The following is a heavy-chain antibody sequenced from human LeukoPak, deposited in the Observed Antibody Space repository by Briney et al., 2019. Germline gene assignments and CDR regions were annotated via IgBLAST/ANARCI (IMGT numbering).Heavy chain of an antibody. CDR3: ARGTRPHYYDSSGFGWFDP. V-gene: IGHV4-34*01. D-gene: IGHD3-22*01. CDR2: INHSGST. J-gene: IGHJ5*02. Sequence: PSETLSLTCAVYGGSFSGYYWSWIRQPPGKGLEWIGEINHSGSTNYNPSLKSRVTISVDTSKNQFSLELRSVTAADTAVYYCARGTRPHYYDSSGFGWFDPWGQGTLVTVSS. CDR1: GGSFSGYY.